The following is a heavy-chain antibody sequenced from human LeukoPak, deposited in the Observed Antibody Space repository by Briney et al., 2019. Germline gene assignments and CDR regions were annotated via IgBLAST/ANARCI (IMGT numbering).Heavy chain of an antibody. J-gene: IGHJ4*02. D-gene: IGHD3-9*01. CDR3: ARNPWFY. CDR2: ISYDGSNK. Sequence: QPGGSLRLSCAASGLTFSSYAMHWVRQAPGKGLEWVAVISYDGSNKYYADSVKGRFTISRDNSKNTLYLQMNSLRAEDTAVYYCARNPWFYWGQGTLVTVSS. V-gene: IGHV3-30-3*01. CDR1: GLTFSSYA.